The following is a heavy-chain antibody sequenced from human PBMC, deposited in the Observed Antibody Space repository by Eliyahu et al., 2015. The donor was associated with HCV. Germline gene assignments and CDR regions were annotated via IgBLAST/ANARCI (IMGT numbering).Heavy chain of an antibody. CDR2: MKQDGSEK. Sequence: EVQLVESGGGLVQPGGSLXLSCAASGFTFSNYWMTWVRQAPGKGLEWVANMKQDGSEKNYVDSVKGRFTISRDNAKNSLYLQMNSLRDEDTAVYYCARVPYSWSPDHWGQGTLVTVSS. J-gene: IGHJ4*02. CDR3: ARVPYSWSPDH. CDR1: GFTFSNYW. V-gene: IGHV3-7*03. D-gene: IGHD1-20*01.